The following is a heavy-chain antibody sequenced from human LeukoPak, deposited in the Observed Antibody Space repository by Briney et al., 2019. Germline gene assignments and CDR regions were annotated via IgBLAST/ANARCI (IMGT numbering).Heavy chain of an antibody. CDR1: GDSITGYY. J-gene: IGHJ4*02. CDR2: IYYTGNT. V-gene: IGHV4-39*07. D-gene: IGHD1-26*01. Sequence: SETLSLTCSVSGDSITGYYWGWVRQPPGKGLEWIGNIYYTGNTYYNSSLKSRVTISLDTSKNQFSLKLSSVTAADTAVYYCARGEAGATTDFDYWGQGTLVTVSS. CDR3: ARGEAGATTDFDY.